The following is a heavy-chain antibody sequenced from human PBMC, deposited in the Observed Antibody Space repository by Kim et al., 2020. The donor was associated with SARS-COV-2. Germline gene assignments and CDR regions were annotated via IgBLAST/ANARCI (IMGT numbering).Heavy chain of an antibody. CDR2: IDPSDSYT. Sequence: GESLQISCKGSGYSFTSYWISWVRQMPGKGLEWMGRIDPSDSYTNYSPSFQGHVTISADKSISTAYLQWSSLKASDTAMYYCARGLYSSSPSYYYGMDVWGQGTTVTVSS. D-gene: IGHD6-6*01. CDR3: ARGLYSSSPSYYYGMDV. CDR1: GYSFTSYW. J-gene: IGHJ6*02. V-gene: IGHV5-10-1*01.